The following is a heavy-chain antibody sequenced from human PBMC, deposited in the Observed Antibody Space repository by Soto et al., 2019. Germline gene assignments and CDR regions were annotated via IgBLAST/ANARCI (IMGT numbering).Heavy chain of an antibody. J-gene: IGHJ5*02. CDR1: GGSISSGDYY. CDR2: IYYSGST. Sequence: QVQLQESGPGLVKPSQTLSLTCTVSGGSISSGDYYWSWIRQPPGKGLEWIGYIYYSGSTYYNPSLKRRVTISVDTSKNQFSLKLSSVTAADTAVYYCARTNYYDRSGSSNNWFDPWGQGTLVTVSS. D-gene: IGHD3-22*01. V-gene: IGHV4-30-4*01. CDR3: ARTNYYDRSGSSNNWFDP.